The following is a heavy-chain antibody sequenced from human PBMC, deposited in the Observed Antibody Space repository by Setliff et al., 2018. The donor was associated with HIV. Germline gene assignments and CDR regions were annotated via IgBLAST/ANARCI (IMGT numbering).Heavy chain of an antibody. V-gene: IGHV4-39*07. CDR1: GGSINRSNYY. Sequence: SETLSLTCTVPGGSINRSNYYWGWIRQPPGKGLEWIGTISYTGSTYYDPSLESRVTISIDTSKNQFSLKLSSVTAADTAVYFCARGRGSSSSWPIDYWGQGTLVTVSS. D-gene: IGHD6-13*01. J-gene: IGHJ4*02. CDR3: ARGRGSSSSWPIDY. CDR2: ISYTGST.